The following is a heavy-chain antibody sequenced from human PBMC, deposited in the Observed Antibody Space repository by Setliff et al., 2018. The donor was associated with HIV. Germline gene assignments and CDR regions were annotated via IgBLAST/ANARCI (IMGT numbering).Heavy chain of an antibody. V-gene: IGHV4-59*01. Sequence: PSETLSLTCTVSGGSISGYYWNWIRQPPGKGLEWIGFIFDSGSTSYNPSLKSRVTISVDTSKNQFSLKLTSVTAADTAVYYCARTPGPGGWPTGWFDPWGQGTLVTVSS. D-gene: IGHD6-19*01. J-gene: IGHJ5*02. CDR2: IFDSGST. CDR1: GGSISGYY. CDR3: ARTPGPGGWPTGWFDP.